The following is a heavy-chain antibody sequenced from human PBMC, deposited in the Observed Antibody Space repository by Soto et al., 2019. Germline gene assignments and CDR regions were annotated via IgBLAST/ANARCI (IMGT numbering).Heavy chain of an antibody. CDR2: IKSKTDGGTT. CDR3: TTPLPSYFSSIAPEGLNY. CDR1: GFTFSNAW. V-gene: IGHV3-15*07. J-gene: IGHJ4*02. D-gene: IGHD6-6*01. Sequence: PGGSLRLSCAASGFTFSNAWMNWVRQAPGKGLEWVGRIKSKTDGGTTDYAAPVKGRFTISRDDSKNTLYLQMNSLKTEDTAVYYCTTPLPSYFSSIAPEGLNYWGQGTLVTVSS.